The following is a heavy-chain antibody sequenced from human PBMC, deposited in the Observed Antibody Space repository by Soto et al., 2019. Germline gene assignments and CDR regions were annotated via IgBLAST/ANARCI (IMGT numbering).Heavy chain of an antibody. CDR1: GGTFSSYA. J-gene: IGHJ6*02. Sequence: QVQLVQSGAELKKPGSSVKVSCKASGGTFSSYAISWVRQAPGQGLEWMGGIIPIFGTANYAQKFQGRVTITADESTSTAYMELSSLRSEDTAVYYCAREGPLYCTNGVCYSDYYYGMDVWGQGTTVTVSS. V-gene: IGHV1-69*12. CDR2: IIPIFGTA. D-gene: IGHD2-8*01. CDR3: AREGPLYCTNGVCYSDYYYGMDV.